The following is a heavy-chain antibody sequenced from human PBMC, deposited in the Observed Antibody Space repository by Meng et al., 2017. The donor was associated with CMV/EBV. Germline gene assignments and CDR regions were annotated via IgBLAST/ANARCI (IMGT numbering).Heavy chain of an antibody. V-gene: IGHV1-69*02. CDR1: GGTFSSYT. CDR2: IIPILGIA. Sequence: SVKVSCKASGGTFSSYTISWVRQAPGQGLEWMGRIIPILGIANYAQKLQGRVTITADKSTSTAYMELSSLRSEDTAVYYCARPKFQYSSSSGVGRRYYGMDVWGQGTTVTVSS. J-gene: IGHJ6*02. CDR3: ARPKFQYSSSSGVGRRYYGMDV. D-gene: IGHD6-6*01.